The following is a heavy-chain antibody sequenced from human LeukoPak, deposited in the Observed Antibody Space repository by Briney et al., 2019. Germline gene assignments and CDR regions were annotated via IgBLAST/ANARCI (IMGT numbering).Heavy chain of an antibody. CDR3: ARVRGYSSGPTNKYYYYGMDV. D-gene: IGHD6-19*01. V-gene: IGHV4-59*01. J-gene: IGHJ6*02. Sequence: SETLSLTCAVYGGSFSGYYWSWIRQPPGKGLEWIGYIYYSGSTNYNPSLKSRVTISVDTSKNQFSLKLSSVTAADTAVYYCARVRGYSSGPTNKYYYYGMDVWGQGTTVTVSS. CDR2: IYYSGST. CDR1: GGSFSGYY.